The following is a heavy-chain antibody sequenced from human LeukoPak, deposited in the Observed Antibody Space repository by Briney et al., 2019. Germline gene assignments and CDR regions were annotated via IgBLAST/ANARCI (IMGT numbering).Heavy chain of an antibody. CDR1: GGSISSSNW. Sequence: SETLSLTCAVSGGSISSSNWWSWVRQPPGKGLEWIGEIYHSGSTYYNPSLKSRVTISVDKSKNQFSLKLSSVTAADTAVYYCARGPYYYDSSGVFDIWGQGTMVTVSS. CDR2: IYHSGST. CDR3: ARGPYYYDSSGVFDI. V-gene: IGHV4-4*02. D-gene: IGHD3-22*01. J-gene: IGHJ3*02.